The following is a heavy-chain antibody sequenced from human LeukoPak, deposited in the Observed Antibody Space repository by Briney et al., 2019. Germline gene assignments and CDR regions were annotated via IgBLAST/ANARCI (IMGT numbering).Heavy chain of an antibody. V-gene: IGHV4-59*08. Sequence: SETLSLTCTVSGGSISSYYWTWIRQPPGKGLEWIGYIYYSGSTNYNPSLKSRVTFSVDTSRNQFSLKLISVTAADTAVYYCATQSARTNWFDPWGQGTLVTVSS. D-gene: IGHD3-3*01. CDR2: IYYSGST. CDR3: ATQSARTNWFDP. CDR1: GGSISSYY. J-gene: IGHJ5*02.